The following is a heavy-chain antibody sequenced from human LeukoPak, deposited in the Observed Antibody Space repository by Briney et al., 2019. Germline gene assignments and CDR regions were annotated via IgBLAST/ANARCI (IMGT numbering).Heavy chain of an antibody. CDR1: GGAISSGSYC. CDR2: IYTSGST. J-gene: IGHJ4*02. D-gene: IGHD3-22*01. Sequence: PSETLSLTCTVSGGAISSGSYCWSWIRQSAGKGLEWIGRIYTSGSTNYNPSLKSRVTISGDTSKNQFSLRLSSVTAADTAVYYCARASYSYDINGWVPFDYWGQGTLVTVSS. CDR3: ARASYSYDINGWVPFDY. V-gene: IGHV4-61*02.